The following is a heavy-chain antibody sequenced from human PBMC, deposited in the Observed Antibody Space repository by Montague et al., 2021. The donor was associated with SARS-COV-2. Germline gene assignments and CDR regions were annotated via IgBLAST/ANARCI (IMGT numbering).Heavy chain of an antibody. J-gene: IGHJ6*02. CDR2: IFYTGST. CDR1: GDSISTYY. CDR3: ARQAAGSYFYYGVDV. V-gene: IGHV4-59*12. Sequence: SETLSLTCTVSGDSISTYYWNWIRQPPGKGLEWLGSIFYTGSTNYNPSLTSRVTISLDTSKNQFFLKVTSVTAADTAVYYCARQAAGSYFYYGVDVWGQGTTVTVSS. D-gene: IGHD6-13*01.